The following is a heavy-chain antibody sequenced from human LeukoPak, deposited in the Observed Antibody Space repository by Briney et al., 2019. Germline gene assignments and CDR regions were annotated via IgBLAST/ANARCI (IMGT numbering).Heavy chain of an antibody. CDR2: ISSSGSTI. J-gene: IGHJ4*02. D-gene: IGHD2-15*01. Sequence: GGSLRPSCAASGFTFSSYEMNWVRQAPGKGLEWVSYISSSGSTIYYADSVKGRFTISRDNAKNSLYLQMNSLRAEDTAVYYCARDRYCSGGSCYYFDYWGQGTLVTVSS. V-gene: IGHV3-48*03. CDR3: ARDRYCSGGSCYYFDY. CDR1: GFTFSSYE.